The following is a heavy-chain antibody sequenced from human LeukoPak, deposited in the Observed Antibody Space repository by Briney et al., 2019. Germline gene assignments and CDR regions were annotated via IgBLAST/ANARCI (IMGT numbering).Heavy chain of an antibody. CDR2: IWYDGSNK. CDR3: ARDPGSYGIPEYFDL. CDR1: GFSFSSYG. D-gene: IGHD1-26*01. V-gene: IGHV3-33*08. Sequence: PGGSLRLSCEGSGFSFSSYGMNWVRQAPGKGLEWVAVIWYDGSNKYYADSVKGRFTISRDNSKNTLYLQMNSLRAEDTAVYYCARDPGSYGIPEYFDLWGRGTLVTVSS. J-gene: IGHJ2*01.